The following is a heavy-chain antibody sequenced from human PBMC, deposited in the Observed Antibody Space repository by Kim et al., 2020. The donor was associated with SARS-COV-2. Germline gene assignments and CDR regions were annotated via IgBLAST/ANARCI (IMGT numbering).Heavy chain of an antibody. V-gene: IGHV4-34*01. Sequence: SETLSLTCAVYGGSFSGYYWSWIRQPPGKGLEWIGEINHSGGTNYNPSLKSRVTISVDTSKNQFSLKLSSVTAADTAVYYCARGKWYGVDYWGEGTLVTVSS. CDR3: ARGKWYGVDY. J-gene: IGHJ4*02. D-gene: IGHD2-15*01. CDR2: INHSGGT. CDR1: GGSFSGYY.